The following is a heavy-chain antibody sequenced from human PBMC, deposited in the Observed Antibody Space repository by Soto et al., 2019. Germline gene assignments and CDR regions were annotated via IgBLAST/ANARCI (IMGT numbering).Heavy chain of an antibody. J-gene: IGHJ5*02. V-gene: IGHV3-23*01. Sequence: PGGSLRLSCVASGFTFSNYAMSWVRQAPGKGLEWVSGISGSGGTTYYADSVKGRFTISRDNAKNSLYLQMNSLRAEDTAVFYCARHPERIAQIGWFDPWGQGTLVTVSS. D-gene: IGHD6-13*01. CDR1: GFTFSNYA. CDR3: ARHPERIAQIGWFDP. CDR2: ISGSGGTT.